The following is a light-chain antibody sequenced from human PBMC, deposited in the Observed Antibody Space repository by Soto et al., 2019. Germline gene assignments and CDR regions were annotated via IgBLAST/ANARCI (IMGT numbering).Light chain of an antibody. CDR2: AAS. CDR3: EQSYSTPRA. V-gene: IGKV1-39*01. CDR1: QSISSY. J-gene: IGKJ1*01. Sequence: DVRMTESPSSLSASVVARFTITFLASQSISSYLNWYQQKPGKAPKLLIYAASSLQSGVRSRFSGSGSGRVFTLIAGSLQPEDLATHYCEQSYSTPRAFGQGTKVDIK.